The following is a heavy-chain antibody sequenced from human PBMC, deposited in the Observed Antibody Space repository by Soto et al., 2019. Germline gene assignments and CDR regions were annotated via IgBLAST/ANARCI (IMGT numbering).Heavy chain of an antibody. V-gene: IGHV3-23*01. CDR2: VSGSGGST. D-gene: IGHD6-13*01. J-gene: IGHJ4*02. Sequence: EVQLLESGGGLVQPGGSLRLSCAASGFTFSSYAMRWVRQAPGKGLEWVSAVSGSGGSTYYADSVKGRFTISRDNSKNALYLQMNSLRAEDTAVYYCARRGPGTYFDYWGQGTLVTVSS. CDR3: ARRGPGTYFDY. CDR1: GFTFSSYA.